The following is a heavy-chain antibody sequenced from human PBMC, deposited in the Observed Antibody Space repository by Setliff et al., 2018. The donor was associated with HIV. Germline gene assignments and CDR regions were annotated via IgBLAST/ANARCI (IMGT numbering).Heavy chain of an antibody. CDR3: ARVVDTSGGYWGSFYRYMDV. J-gene: IGHJ6*03. Sequence: LRLSCAASGFSLSYYRMNWVRQAPGKGLEWVANTEQDGSEKYYVDSVKGRFTISGDNNKNSLYLQMDSLRAEDTAVYYCARVVDTSGGYWGSFYRYMDVWGKGTTVTVSS. CDR1: GFSLSYYR. CDR2: TEQDGSEK. V-gene: IGHV3-7*03. D-gene: IGHD3-10*01.